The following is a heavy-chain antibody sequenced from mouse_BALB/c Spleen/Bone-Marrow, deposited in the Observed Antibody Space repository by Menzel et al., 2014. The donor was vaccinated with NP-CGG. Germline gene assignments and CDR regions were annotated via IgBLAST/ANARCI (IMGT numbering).Heavy chain of an antibody. CDR2: IYPGNSDT. J-gene: IGHJ2*01. Sequence: EVKLVESGTVLARPGAAVKMSCKASGYTFSNYWMHWVKRRPGQGLEWIGTIYPGNSDTTYNQNFKGKAKLTAVTSTSTAYMELSSLTNEDSAVYYCTTLARNNFDYWGQGTTLTVSS. CDR3: TTLARNNFDY. V-gene: IGHV1-5*01. CDR1: GYTFSNYW. D-gene: IGHD3-1*01.